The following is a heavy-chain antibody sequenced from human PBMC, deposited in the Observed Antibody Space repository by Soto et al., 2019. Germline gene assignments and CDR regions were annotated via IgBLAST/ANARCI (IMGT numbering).Heavy chain of an antibody. CDR2: IYYSGST. J-gene: IGHJ3*02. CDR1: VGSIISYY. D-gene: IGHD1-26*01. CDR3: ARAPVGATTDHAFDI. V-gene: IGHV4-59*01. Sequence: ASETLSLTCTFSVGSIISYYWSWIRQPPEKGLEWIGYIYYSGSTNYNPSLKSRVTISVDTSKNQFSLKLSSVTAADTAVYYCARAPVGATTDHAFDIWGQGTMVTVSS.